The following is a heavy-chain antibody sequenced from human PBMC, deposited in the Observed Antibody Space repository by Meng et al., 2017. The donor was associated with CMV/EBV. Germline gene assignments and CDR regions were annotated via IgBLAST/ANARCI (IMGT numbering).Heavy chain of an antibody. CDR2: IRPIRGRA. J-gene: IGHJ6*02. CDR1: RLSSYV. D-gene: IGHD1-1*01. CDR3: ARGGDQRIHGYYYGMDV. V-gene: IGHV1-69*10. Sequence: RLSSYVISWGRQAAGQGIEGMGGIRPIRGRANYAQKFQGRVTITAEKSTSTAYMELSSLRSEDTAVYYCARGGDQRIHGYYYGMDVWGQGTTVTVSS.